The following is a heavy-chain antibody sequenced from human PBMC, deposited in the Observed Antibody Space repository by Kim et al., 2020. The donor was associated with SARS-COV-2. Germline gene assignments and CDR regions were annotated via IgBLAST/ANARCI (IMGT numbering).Heavy chain of an antibody. V-gene: IGHV3-30*02. J-gene: IGHJ4*02. Sequence: DSVKGRFTISRDNSKNTLYLQMNSLRAEDTAVYYCAKDAREEQWLVYFDYWGQGALVTVSS. D-gene: IGHD6-19*01. CDR3: AKDAREEQWLVYFDY.